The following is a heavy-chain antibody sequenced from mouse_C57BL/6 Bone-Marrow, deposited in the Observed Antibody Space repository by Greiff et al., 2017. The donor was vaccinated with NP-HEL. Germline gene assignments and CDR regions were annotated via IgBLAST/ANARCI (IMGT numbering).Heavy chain of an antibody. Sequence: LVESGPELVKPGASVKISCKASGYAFSSSWMNWVKQRPGKGLEWIGRIYPGDGDTNYNGKFKGKATLTADKSSSTAYMQLSSLTSEDSAVYFCANDGYYLGYWGQGTTLTVSS. J-gene: IGHJ2*01. CDR3: ANDGYYLGY. CDR1: GYAFSSSW. V-gene: IGHV1-82*01. CDR2: IYPGDGDT. D-gene: IGHD2-3*01.